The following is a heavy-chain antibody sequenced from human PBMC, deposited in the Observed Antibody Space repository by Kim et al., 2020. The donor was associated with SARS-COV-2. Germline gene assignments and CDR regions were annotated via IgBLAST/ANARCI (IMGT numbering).Heavy chain of an antibody. CDR2: IYYSGST. Sequence: SETLSLTFTVSGGSISSYYWSWIRQPPGKVLEWIGYIYYSGSTNYNPSLKSRVTISVDTSKNQISLKLSSVTAAATAAYYCSRVGCSITRCPGYFDLCGR. CDR3: SRVGCSITRCPGYFDL. J-gene: IGHJ2*01. D-gene: IGHD2-2*01. V-gene: IGHV4-59*01. CDR1: GGSISSYY.